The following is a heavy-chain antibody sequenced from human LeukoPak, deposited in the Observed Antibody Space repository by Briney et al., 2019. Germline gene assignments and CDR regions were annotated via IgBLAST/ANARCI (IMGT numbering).Heavy chain of an antibody. CDR1: GFTFSSYW. CDR3: ARDLRFYDY. Sequence: GGSLRLSCAASGFTFSSYWMSWVRRAPGKGLEWVANIKRDGSEKYYVDSVKGRSTISRDNAKSSLYLQMNSLRAEDTAVYYCARDLRFYDYWGQGTLVTVSS. V-gene: IGHV3-7*01. J-gene: IGHJ4*02. CDR2: IKRDGSEK. D-gene: IGHD3-3*01.